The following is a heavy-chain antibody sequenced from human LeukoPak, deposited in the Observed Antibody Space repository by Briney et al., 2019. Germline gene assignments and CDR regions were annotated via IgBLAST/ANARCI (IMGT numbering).Heavy chain of an antibody. J-gene: IGHJ4*02. CDR3: AYSDHFDN. V-gene: IGHV3-74*03. D-gene: IGHD4-17*01. CDR2: GDGDGSHS. CDR1: GFTLGNYW. Sequence: GGPLRLSCAASGFTLGNYWMHWVRHAPGKGLVWVSRGDGDGSHSTYADSVKGRFTISRDNAKNTLYLQMDSLTGEDTAVYYCAYSDHFDNWGQGTLVTVSS.